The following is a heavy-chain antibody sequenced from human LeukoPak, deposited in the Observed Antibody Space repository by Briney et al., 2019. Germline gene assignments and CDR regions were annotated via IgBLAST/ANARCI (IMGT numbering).Heavy chain of an antibody. J-gene: IGHJ4*02. CDR3: ARDSITGTSFDY. D-gene: IGHD1-7*01. V-gene: IGHV3-74*01. Sequence: RGSLRLSCAASGFTFSSYWMHWVRHAPGKGLVWVSRINTDGSSTSYADSVKGRFTISRDNAKNTLYLQMNSLRAEDTAVYYCARDSITGTSFDYWGQGTLVTVSS. CDR2: INTDGSST. CDR1: GFTFSSYW.